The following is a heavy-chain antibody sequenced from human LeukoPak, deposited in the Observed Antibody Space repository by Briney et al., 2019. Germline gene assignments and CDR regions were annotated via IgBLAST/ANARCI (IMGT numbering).Heavy chain of an antibody. CDR3: AREVGYYYGMDV. V-gene: IGHV4-4*07. CDR1: GGSIRSFY. CDR2: IYTTGTT. J-gene: IGHJ6*02. Sequence: SETLSLTCSVSGGSIRSFYWSWIRQFAGKELEWIGRIYTTGTTNYNPSLKSRVTMSADTSKNQVALKVNSVTAADTAVYYCAREVGYYYGMDVWGQGTTVTVSS. D-gene: IGHD1-26*01.